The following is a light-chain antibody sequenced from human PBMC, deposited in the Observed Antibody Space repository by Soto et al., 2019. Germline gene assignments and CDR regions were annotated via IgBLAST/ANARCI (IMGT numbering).Light chain of an antibody. CDR3: SSYTSSSTYA. CDR1: SSDVGGYNY. V-gene: IGLV2-14*01. CDR2: EVS. J-gene: IGLJ1*01. Sequence: QSVLTQPASVSGSPGQSITISCTGTSSDVGGYNYVSWYQQHPGKAPKLMIYEVSNRPSGVSNRFTGSKSGNTASLTISGLQAEDEADYYCSSYTSSSTYAVGTGTKV.